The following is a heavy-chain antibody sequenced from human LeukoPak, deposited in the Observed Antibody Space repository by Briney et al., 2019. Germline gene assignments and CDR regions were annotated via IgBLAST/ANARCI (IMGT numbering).Heavy chain of an antibody. CDR3: ARATEDIVVVPATYYYYGMDV. V-gene: IGHV1-69*06. CDR2: IIPIFGTA. J-gene: IGHJ6*04. Sequence: SVKVSCKASGGTFSSYAISWVRQAPGQGLEWMGGIIPIFGTANYAQKFQGRVTITADKSTSTAYMELSSLRSEDTAAYCCARATEDIVVVPATYYYYGMDVWGKGTTVTVSS. D-gene: IGHD2-2*01. CDR1: GGTFSSYA.